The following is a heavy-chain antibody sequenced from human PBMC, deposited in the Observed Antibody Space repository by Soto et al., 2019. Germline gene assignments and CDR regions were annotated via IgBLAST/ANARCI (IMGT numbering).Heavy chain of an antibody. V-gene: IGHV3-30*03. J-gene: IGHJ6*02. Sequence: QLVESGGRGVQPGRSLRRSCEASEFTFSSYAMHCGLQAPGRGLEWLALISFDGTTEYYADSVKGRFIITRDNSRSMVYLQMDSLRPDDTAIYYCARPIPRWSYHYGVDVWGQGPAVTVSS. CDR2: ISFDGTTE. CDR3: ARPIPRWSYHYGVDV. CDR1: EFTFSSYA. D-gene: IGHD2-15*01.